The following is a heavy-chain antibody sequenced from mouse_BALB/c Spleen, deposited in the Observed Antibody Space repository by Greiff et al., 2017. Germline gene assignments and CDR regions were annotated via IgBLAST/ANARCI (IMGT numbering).Heavy chain of an antibody. CDR1: GFNFKDSY. V-gene: IGHV14-3*02. J-gene: IGHJ3*01. D-gene: IGHD5-2*01. Sequence: EVQLQQSGAELVKPGASVKLSCTASGFNFKDSYMHWVKQRPEQGLEWIGRIDPANGNTKYDPTFQGKATITADTSSNTAYLQLSSLTSEDTADYYCTRYEYLFAYWGQGTLVTVSA. CDR3: TRYEYLFAY. CDR2: IDPANGNT.